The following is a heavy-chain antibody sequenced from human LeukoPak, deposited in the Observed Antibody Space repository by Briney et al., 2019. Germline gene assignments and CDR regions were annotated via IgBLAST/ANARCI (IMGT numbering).Heavy chain of an antibody. CDR2: INPNSGGT. Sequence: GASVKVSCKASGYTFTGYYMHWVRQAPGQGLEWMGWINPNSGGTNYAQKFQGRVTMTRDTSISTAYMELSRLRSDDTAMYYCARDHYDSSGYYFDYWGQGTLVTVSS. V-gene: IGHV1-2*02. CDR3: ARDHYDSSGYYFDY. CDR1: GYTFTGYY. J-gene: IGHJ4*02. D-gene: IGHD3-22*01.